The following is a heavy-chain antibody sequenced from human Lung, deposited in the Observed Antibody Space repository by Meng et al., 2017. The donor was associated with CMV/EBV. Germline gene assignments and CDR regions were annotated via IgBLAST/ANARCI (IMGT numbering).Heavy chain of an antibody. V-gene: IGHV1-18*01. CDR1: GYTFTHHG. J-gene: IGHJ4*02. CDR3: ARDPSNTSGRYAYFDY. D-gene: IGHD6-19*01. CDR2: INCYNGDT. Sequence: QLQLMQSGAEVKKPGASVRVSCKASGYTFTHHGISWIRQAPGQGLEWMGWINCYNGDTNYAQKFQGKVTMTTDTSTSTAYMDLRSLRSDDTAVYYCARDPSNTSGRYAYFDYWGQGTLVTVSS.